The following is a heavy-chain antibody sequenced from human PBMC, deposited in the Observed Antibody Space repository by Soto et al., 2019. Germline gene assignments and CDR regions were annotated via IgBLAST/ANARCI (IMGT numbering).Heavy chain of an antibody. CDR2: ISYDGSNK. CDR3: AKPHDYGDYGVPRDP. D-gene: IGHD4-17*01. CDR1: GFTFSSYG. Sequence: QVQLVESGGGVVQPGRSLRLSCAASGFTFSSYGMHWVRQAPGKGLEWVAVISYDGSNKYYADSVKGRFTISRDNSKNTLYLQMNSLRAEDTAVYYCAKPHDYGDYGVPRDPWGQGTLVTVSS. J-gene: IGHJ5*02. V-gene: IGHV3-30*18.